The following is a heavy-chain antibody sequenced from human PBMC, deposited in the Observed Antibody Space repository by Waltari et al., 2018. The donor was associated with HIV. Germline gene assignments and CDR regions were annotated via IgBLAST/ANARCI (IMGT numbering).Heavy chain of an antibody. V-gene: IGHV1-8*01. CDR3: ARAVGSRPHGGDYYHYYGLDV. CDR2: RNPNSGNT. Sequence: QVQLVQSGAEVKKPGASVKVSCKASGYTFTSYDINWVRQATGQGLEWMGWRNPNSGNTGYAQKFQGRVTMTRNTSISTAYMELSSLRSEDTAVYYCARAVGSRPHGGDYYHYYGLDVWGQGTTVTVSS. CDR1: GYTFTSYD. J-gene: IGHJ6*02. D-gene: IGHD1-1*01.